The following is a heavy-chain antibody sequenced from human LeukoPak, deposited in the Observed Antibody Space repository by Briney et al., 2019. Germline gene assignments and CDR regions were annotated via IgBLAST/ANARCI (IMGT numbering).Heavy chain of an antibody. J-gene: IGHJ4*02. D-gene: IGHD6-19*01. V-gene: IGHV3-9*01. Sequence: GGSLRLSCVASGFTFDDYAMHWVRQAPGKGLEWVSGIRWNSGGIGYADSVKGRFTISRDNAKNSLYLQMNSLRVEDTAFYYCAKDNRRHYTSGPNPDSLHWGQGALVTVSS. CDR1: GFTFDDYA. CDR3: AKDNRRHYTSGPNPDSLH. CDR2: IRWNSGGI.